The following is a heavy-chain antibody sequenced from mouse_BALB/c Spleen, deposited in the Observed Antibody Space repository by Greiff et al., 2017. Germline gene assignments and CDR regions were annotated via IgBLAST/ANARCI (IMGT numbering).Heavy chain of an antibody. D-gene: IGHD1-2*01. V-gene: IGHV5-6*01. Sequence: EVQLVESGGDLVKPGGSLKLSCAASGFTFSSYGMSWVRQTPDKRLEWVATISSGGSYTYYPDSVKGRFTISRDNAKNTLYLQMSSLKSEDTAMYYCATSTATFLFDYWGQGTTLTVSS. CDR3: ATSTATFLFDY. J-gene: IGHJ2*01. CDR2: ISSGGSYT. CDR1: GFTFSSYG.